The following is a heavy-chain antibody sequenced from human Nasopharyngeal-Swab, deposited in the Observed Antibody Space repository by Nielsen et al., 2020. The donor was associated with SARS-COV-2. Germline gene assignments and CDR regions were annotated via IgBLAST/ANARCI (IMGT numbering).Heavy chain of an antibody. CDR3: ARDEDV. V-gene: IGHV1-3*04. Sequence: WVRQAPGQGLGWMGWINTANGDTRYSQKFQDRVTISTDTSAISTDTSATTAYMELSSLGSEDTAVYFCARDEDVWGQGTTVTVSS. J-gene: IGHJ6*02. CDR2: INTANGDT.